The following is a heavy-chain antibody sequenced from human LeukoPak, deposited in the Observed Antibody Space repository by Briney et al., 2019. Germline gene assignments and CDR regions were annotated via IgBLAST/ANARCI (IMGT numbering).Heavy chain of an antibody. J-gene: IGHJ6*02. CDR1: GFTFSSYR. V-gene: IGHV3-21*01. Sequence: GGPLRLSCAVSGFTFSSYRMNWVRQAPGKGLEWVSSISSSSSYIYYEDSVKGRFTISRDNAKNSLYLQMNSLRAEDTAVYYCAKDSSSSNPYYGMDVWGQGTTVTVSS. CDR2: ISSSSSYI. D-gene: IGHD6-6*01. CDR3: AKDSSSSNPYYGMDV.